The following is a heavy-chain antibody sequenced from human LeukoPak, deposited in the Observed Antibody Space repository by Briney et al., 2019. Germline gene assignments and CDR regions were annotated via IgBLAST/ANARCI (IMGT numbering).Heavy chain of an antibody. D-gene: IGHD2-2*01. CDR1: GYTFTGYY. Sequence: GASVKVSCKASGYTFTGYYMHWVRQAPGQGLEWMGWINPNSGGTNYAQKFQGRVTMTRDTSISTAYMELRSLRSDDTAVYYCARIEGVVPAARRGAFDIWGQGTMVTVSS. CDR3: ARIEGVVPAARRGAFDI. J-gene: IGHJ3*02. V-gene: IGHV1-2*02. CDR2: INPNSGGT.